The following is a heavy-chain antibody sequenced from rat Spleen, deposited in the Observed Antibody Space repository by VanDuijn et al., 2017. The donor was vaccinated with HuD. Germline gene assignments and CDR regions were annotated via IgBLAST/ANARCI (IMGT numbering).Heavy chain of an antibody. V-gene: IGHV3-3*01. Sequence: FPGNKLEWMGYINSVGSTNYNPSLKSRISITRDTSKNQFFLQLNSVTTEDTATYYCEGGGYGYWGQGVLVTVSS. CDR3: EGGGYGY. D-gene: IGHD1-11*01. J-gene: IGHJ2*01. CDR2: INSVGST.